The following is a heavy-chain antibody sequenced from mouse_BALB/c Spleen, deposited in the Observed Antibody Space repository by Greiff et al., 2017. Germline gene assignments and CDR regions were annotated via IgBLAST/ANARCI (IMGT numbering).Heavy chain of an antibody. D-gene: IGHD2-2*01. CDR2: IDPENGDT. CDR3: NYGYDDPLYAMDY. J-gene: IGHJ4*01. CDR1: GFNIKDYY. V-gene: IGHV14-4*02. Sequence: EVKLQESGAELVRSGASVKLSCTASGFNIKDYYMHWVKQRPEQGLEWIGWIDPENGDTEYAPKFQGKATMTADTSSNTAYLQLSSLTSEDTAVYYCNYGYDDPLYAMDYWGQGTSVTVSS.